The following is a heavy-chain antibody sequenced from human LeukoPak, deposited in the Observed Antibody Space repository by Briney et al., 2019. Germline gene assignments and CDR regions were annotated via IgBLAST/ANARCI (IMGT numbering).Heavy chain of an antibody. Sequence: PGGSLRLSCAASGFTFSSYAMSWVRQAPGKGLEWVSAISGSGGSTYYADSVKGRFTISRDNSKNTLYLQMNSLRAEDTAVYYCAKLTSVIAVAALDAFDIWGQGTMVTVSS. CDR1: GFTFSSYA. V-gene: IGHV3-23*01. CDR3: AKLTSVIAVAALDAFDI. D-gene: IGHD6-19*01. CDR2: ISGSGGST. J-gene: IGHJ3*02.